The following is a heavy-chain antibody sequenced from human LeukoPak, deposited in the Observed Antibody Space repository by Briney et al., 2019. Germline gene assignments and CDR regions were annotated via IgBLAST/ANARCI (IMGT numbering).Heavy chain of an antibody. CDR3: ASIGGPRARFGGLNWFDP. Sequence: SGGSLRLSCAASGFTFSSYAMHWVRQAPGKGLEWVAVISYDGRNKYYADSVKGRFTISRDNSKNTLYLQMNSLRAEDTAVYYCASIGGPRARFGGLNWFDPWGQGTLVTVSS. CDR1: GFTFSSYA. J-gene: IGHJ5*02. D-gene: IGHD3-10*01. CDR2: ISYDGRNK. V-gene: IGHV3-30-3*01.